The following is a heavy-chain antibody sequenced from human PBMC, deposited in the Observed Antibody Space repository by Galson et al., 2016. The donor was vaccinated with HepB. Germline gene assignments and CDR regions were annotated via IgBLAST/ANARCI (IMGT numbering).Heavy chain of an antibody. D-gene: IGHD4-23*01. CDR2: IYSSVST. CDR3: ARVVYAGYSILGYYFDS. CDR1: GGSISGYY. J-gene: IGHJ4*02. V-gene: IGHV4-4*08. Sequence: SETLSLTCTVSGGSISGYYWSWIRQPPGKGLEWIAYIYSSVSTNYNPSLRSRVTISIDASKNQFSLKLNSATAADTAVYFCARVVYAGYSILGYYFDSWGQGTLVTVSS.